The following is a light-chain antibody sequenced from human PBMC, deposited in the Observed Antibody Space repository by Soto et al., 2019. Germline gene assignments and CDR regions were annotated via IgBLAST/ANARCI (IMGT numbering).Light chain of an antibody. CDR1: QSISSE. J-gene: IGKJ2*01. CDR3: QQGHNWPLT. CDR2: GAS. V-gene: IGKV3-15*01. Sequence: EIVMTQSPATLSVPPGESATLSCRASQSISSELAWYQQKPGQPPRLLIYGASTRATGVPARFTGSGSGSDFTLTISGLQSEDFAVYYCQQGHNWPLTFGQGTRLEI.